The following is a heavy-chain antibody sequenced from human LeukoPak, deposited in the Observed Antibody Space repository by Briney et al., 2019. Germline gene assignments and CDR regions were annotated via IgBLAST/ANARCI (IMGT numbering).Heavy chain of an antibody. D-gene: IGHD3-3*01. V-gene: IGHV3-11*01. J-gene: IGHJ4*01. CDR1: GFSFSEYD. CDR3: ASEGRGYYGDFDY. CDR2: IRNNGSTI. Sequence: GGSLRLSCTASGFSFSEYDKNWLRQAPGQGLEWVLYIRNNGSTIYNAASVRGRFTISKDNSKTSLFLQMNRLRGEDTAVYYGASEGRGYYGDFDYWGHGTLVTVSS.